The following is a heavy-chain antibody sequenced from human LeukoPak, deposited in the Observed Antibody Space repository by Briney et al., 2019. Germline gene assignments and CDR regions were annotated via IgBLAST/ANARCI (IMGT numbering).Heavy chain of an antibody. CDR3: ARIRPGYYYDSSGFDP. CDR1: GFSLSTSGMC. D-gene: IGHD3-22*01. Sequence: SGPTLVNPTQTLTLTCTFSGFSLSTSGMCVSWIRQPPGKALEWLARIDWDDDKYYSTSLKTRLTISKDTSKNQVVLTMTNMDPVDTATYYCARIRPGYYYDSSGFDPWGQGTLVTVSS. V-gene: IGHV2-70*11. J-gene: IGHJ5*02. CDR2: IDWDDDK.